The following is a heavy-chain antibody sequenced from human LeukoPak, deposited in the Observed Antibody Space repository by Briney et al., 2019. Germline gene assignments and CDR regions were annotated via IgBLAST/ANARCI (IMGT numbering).Heavy chain of an antibody. CDR2: ISGSGGST. CDR3: AKPVEYYDSSGYYFPYFDY. V-gene: IGHV3-23*01. CDR1: GFTFSSYA. J-gene: IGHJ4*02. D-gene: IGHD3-22*01. Sequence: GGSLRLSCAASGFTFSSYAMSWVRQAPGKGLEWVSAISGSGGSTYYADSVKGRFTITRANSKNTLYLQMNSLRAEDTAVYYCAKPVEYYDSSGYYFPYFDYWGQGTLVTVSS.